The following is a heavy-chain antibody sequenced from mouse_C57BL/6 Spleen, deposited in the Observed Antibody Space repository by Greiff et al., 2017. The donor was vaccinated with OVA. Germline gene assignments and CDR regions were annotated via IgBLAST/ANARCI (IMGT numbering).Heavy chain of an antibody. CDR1: GYAFSSSW. CDR2: IYPGDGDT. CDR3: ARNYYGPHWYFDV. V-gene: IGHV1-82*01. D-gene: IGHD1-1*01. Sequence: QVQLQQSGPELVKPGASVKISCKASGYAFSSSWMNWVKQRPGKGLEWIGRIYPGDGDTNYNGKFTGKATLTADKSSSTAYMQRSSPTSEDSAVYFCARNYYGPHWYFDVWGTGTTVTVSS. J-gene: IGHJ1*03.